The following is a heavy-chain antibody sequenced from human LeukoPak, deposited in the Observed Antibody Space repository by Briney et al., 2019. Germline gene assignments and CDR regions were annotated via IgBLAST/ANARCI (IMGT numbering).Heavy chain of an antibody. V-gene: IGHV3-15*01. D-gene: IGHD2-2*03. Sequence: PGGSLRLSCAASGFTFSNAWMSWVRQAPGKGLEWVCRIKRKTDGGTTDYATPVKGRFTISRDDSKHTLYLQMNSLKSEDTAVYYCTTVGIVVVPAATPWGQGTLVTVSS. CDR1: GFTFSNAW. CDR3: TTVGIVVVPAATP. CDR2: IKRKTDGGTT. J-gene: IGHJ5*02.